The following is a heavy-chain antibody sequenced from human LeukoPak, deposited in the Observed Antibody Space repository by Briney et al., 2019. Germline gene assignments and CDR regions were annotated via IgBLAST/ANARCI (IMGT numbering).Heavy chain of an antibody. J-gene: IGHJ4*02. Sequence: ASVKVSCKASGYTFTGYYMHWVRQAPGQGLEWMGWINPNSGGANYAQKFQGRVTMTRDTSITTAYMELSRLRSDDTAVYYCARDHRYSSSWPYWGQGTLVTVSS. D-gene: IGHD6-13*01. CDR3: ARDHRYSSSWPY. V-gene: IGHV1-2*02. CDR1: GYTFTGYY. CDR2: INPNSGGA.